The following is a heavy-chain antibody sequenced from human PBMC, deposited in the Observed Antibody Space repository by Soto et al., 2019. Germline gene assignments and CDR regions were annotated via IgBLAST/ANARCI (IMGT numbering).Heavy chain of an antibody. CDR1: GFTFSSYA. CDR3: ARDRDGYTFDY. J-gene: IGHJ4*02. D-gene: IGHD5-12*01. CDR2: ISYDGSNK. Sequence: GGSLRLSCAASGFTFSSYAMHWVRQAPGKGLEWVAVISYDGSNKYYADSVKGRFTISRDNSKNTLYLQMNSLRAADTAVYYCARDRDGYTFDYWGQGTLVTVSS. V-gene: IGHV3-30-3*01.